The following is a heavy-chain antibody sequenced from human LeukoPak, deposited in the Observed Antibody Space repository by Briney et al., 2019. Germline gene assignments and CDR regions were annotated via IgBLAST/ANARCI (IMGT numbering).Heavy chain of an antibody. D-gene: IGHD2/OR15-2a*01. Sequence: GGSLRLSCEASGFSFSGYWMNWVGQAPGRGLEWVANMKQDGSERYYVDAVRGRFTISRDNAKNSLYLQMNSLRAEDTAVYYCARASRRIFEYWGQGTLVTVSS. V-gene: IGHV3-7*05. J-gene: IGHJ4*02. CDR2: MKQDGSER. CDR3: ARASRRIFEY. CDR1: GFSFSGYW.